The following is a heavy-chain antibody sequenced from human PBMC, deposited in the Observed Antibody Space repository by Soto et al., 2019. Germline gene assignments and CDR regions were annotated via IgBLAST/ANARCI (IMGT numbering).Heavy chain of an antibody. J-gene: IGHJ4*02. V-gene: IGHV3-7*04. CDR1: ESTVSRDW. Sequence: EVHLVESGGGLVQTGGSLRLSCAIFESTVSRDWMNWVRQAPGKGLELVAHINQDGSGKYYVVSVKGRFTISRDNAKKSLDLQMNSLSPEDTARYDSSGGVGDAFWGQGTLVPVSS. CDR2: INQDGSGK. CDR3: SGGVGDAF. D-gene: IGHD1-26*01.